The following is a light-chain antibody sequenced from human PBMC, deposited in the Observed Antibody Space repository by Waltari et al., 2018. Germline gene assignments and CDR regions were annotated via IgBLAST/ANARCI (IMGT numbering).Light chain of an antibody. V-gene: IGKV3-15*01. CDR3: HQYKNWPPWT. J-gene: IGKJ1*01. CDR2: GAS. Sequence: EIVVTQSPATLSLSPGDRDTLSCRAIENVDTNIAWYQQKPGQPPRLLISGASTRATDIPPRFSGSGSGTEFTLSISSLQSEDFAVYYCHQYKNWPPWTFGQGTKVEIK. CDR1: ENVDTN.